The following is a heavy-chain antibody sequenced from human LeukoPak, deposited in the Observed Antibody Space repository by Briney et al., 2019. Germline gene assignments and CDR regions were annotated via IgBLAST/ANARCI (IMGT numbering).Heavy chain of an antibody. D-gene: IGHD6-13*01. J-gene: IGHJ4*02. V-gene: IGHV3-11*04. CDR3: ARAGQQLVREYFFDY. CDR2: ISASASTT. CDR1: GFTFSDCY. Sequence: GGSLRLSCAASGFTFSDCYMSWIRQAPGRGLEWLSYISASASTTYFADSVKGRFTISRDNAKNSLYLQMNSLRAEDTAVYYCARAGQQLVREYFFDYWGQGTLVTVSS.